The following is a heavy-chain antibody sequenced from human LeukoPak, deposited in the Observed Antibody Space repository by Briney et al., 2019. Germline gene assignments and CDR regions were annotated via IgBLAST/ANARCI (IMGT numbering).Heavy chain of an antibody. V-gene: IGHV4-38-2*01. J-gene: IGHJ4*02. D-gene: IGHD3-10*01. CDR2: IYHSGST. CDR3: ARHSLGSGSYVDY. Sequence: SETLSLTCAVSGYSISSGYYWGWIRQPPGKGLEWIGSIYHSGSTYYNPSLESRVTISVDTSKNQFSLKLSSVTAADTAVYYCARHSLGSGSYVDYWGQGTLVTVSS. CDR1: GYSISSGYY.